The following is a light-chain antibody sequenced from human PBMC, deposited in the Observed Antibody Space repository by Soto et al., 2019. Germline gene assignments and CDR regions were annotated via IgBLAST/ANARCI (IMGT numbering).Light chain of an antibody. J-gene: IGKJ5*01. Sequence: DIHMTQSPSSLSASVGNIFTITCRASQSISIYLNWYQLKPGKAPNLLMYGASYLKSGVPTRFSGSGSGTDFTLTISSLKPEDFAIYYCQQTYTTHQITFGQGTGLEIK. CDR2: GAS. V-gene: IGKV1-39*01. CDR1: QSISIY. CDR3: QQTYTTHQIT.